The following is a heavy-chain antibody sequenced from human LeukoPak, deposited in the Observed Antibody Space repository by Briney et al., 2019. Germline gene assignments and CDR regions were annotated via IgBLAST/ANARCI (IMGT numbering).Heavy chain of an antibody. J-gene: IGHJ6*04. V-gene: IGHV3-13*05. Sequence: PGGSLRLSCAASGFTFSSYDMHWVRHATGKGLEWVSAIGTAGDPYYPGSVKGRFTISRENAKNSLYLQMNSLRAGDTAVYYRARGGWRGYYGMDVWGKGTTVTVSS. D-gene: IGHD6-19*01. CDR1: GFTFSSYD. CDR3: ARGGWRGYYGMDV. CDR2: IGTAGDP.